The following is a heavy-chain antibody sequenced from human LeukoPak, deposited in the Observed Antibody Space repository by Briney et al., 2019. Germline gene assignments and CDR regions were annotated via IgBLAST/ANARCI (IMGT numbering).Heavy chain of an antibody. V-gene: IGHV3-53*01. CDR3: ARGDNSGYYDYFDY. CDR1: GFTVDSNY. J-gene: IGHJ4*02. D-gene: IGHD3-22*01. Sequence: GGSLRLSCAASGFTVDSNYLSWVRQAPGKGLEWVSTIYTGGNTYYAASVKGRFTISRDFSKNTVFLHMNSLRAEDTAMYYCARGDNSGYYDYFDYWGQGALVTVSS. CDR2: IYTGGNT.